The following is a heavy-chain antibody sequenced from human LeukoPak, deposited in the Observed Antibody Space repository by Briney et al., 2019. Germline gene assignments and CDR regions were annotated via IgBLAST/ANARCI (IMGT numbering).Heavy chain of an antibody. D-gene: IGHD6-13*01. Sequence: SETQSLTCTVSGGSISSSNYYWGWIRQPPGKGLEWIGSIYHSGNTYYNLSLKSRVTISIDTAKNQFSLKLSSVTAADTAVYYCTRHIARRVSSAAAAQNWFDPWGQGTLVTVSS. CDR2: IYHSGNT. V-gene: IGHV4-39*01. CDR3: TRHIARRVSSAAAAQNWFDP. CDR1: GGSISSSNYY. J-gene: IGHJ5*02.